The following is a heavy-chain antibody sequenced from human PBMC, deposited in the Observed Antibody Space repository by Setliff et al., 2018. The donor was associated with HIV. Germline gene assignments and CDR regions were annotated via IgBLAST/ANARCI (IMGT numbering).Heavy chain of an antibody. CDR2: INPGNGNT. V-gene: IGHV1-3*01. Sequence: ASVKVSCKASGYTFTNHAIHWVRQAPGQRLEWMGWINPGNGNTKYSQKLQGRVKITADDSSNTAYMELSSLRSEDTAVYYCARALPAGRLQKLSQKTMDVWGQGTSVTAP. CDR3: ARALPAGRLQKLSQKTMDV. J-gene: IGHJ6*02. CDR1: GYTFTNHA. D-gene: IGHD2-21*01.